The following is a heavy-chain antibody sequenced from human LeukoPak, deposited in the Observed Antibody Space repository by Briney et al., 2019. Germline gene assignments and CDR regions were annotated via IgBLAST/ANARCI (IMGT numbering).Heavy chain of an antibody. Sequence: PGGSLRLSCATSGFTFSHYWMSWVRQAPGRGLEWVANLNNGGSENYYVDSVKGRFTISRDNAKNSLYLQMNSLRAEDTAVYFCARDDFGPAGYGGQGTLVTVSS. D-gene: IGHD3-10*01. V-gene: IGHV3-7*01. CDR1: GFTFSHYW. CDR2: LNNGGSEN. J-gene: IGHJ4*02. CDR3: ARDDFGPAGY.